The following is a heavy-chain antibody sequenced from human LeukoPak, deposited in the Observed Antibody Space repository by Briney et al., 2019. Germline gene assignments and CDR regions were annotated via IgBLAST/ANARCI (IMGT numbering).Heavy chain of an antibody. Sequence: KAGESLEISCKGSGYSFTSYWISWVRQMPGKGLEWMGRIDPSDSYTNYSPSFQGHVTISADKSISTAYLQWSSLKASDTAMYYCATSGGSSGWYGVSDYWGQGTLVTVSS. CDR2: IDPSDSYT. J-gene: IGHJ4*02. CDR1: GYSFTSYW. D-gene: IGHD6-19*01. V-gene: IGHV5-10-1*01. CDR3: ATSGGSSGWYGVSDY.